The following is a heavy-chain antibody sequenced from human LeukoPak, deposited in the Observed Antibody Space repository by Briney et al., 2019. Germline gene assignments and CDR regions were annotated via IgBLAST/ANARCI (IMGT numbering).Heavy chain of an antibody. V-gene: IGHV6-1*01. D-gene: IGHD3-22*01. J-gene: IGHJ4*02. CDR3: ARGNSGYFDY. CDR2: TYYRSKWYN. CDR1: GDTVSSNSAA. Sequence: SQALSLTCAISGDTVSSNSAAWNWIRQSPSRGLEWLGRTYYRSKWYNHYSVSVKGRITINADTSESQFSLQLSSVTPEDTAVHYCARGNSGYFDYWGQGTLVTVSS.